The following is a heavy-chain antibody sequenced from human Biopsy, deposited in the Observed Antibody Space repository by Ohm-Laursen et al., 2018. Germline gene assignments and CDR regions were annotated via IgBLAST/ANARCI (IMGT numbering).Heavy chain of an antibody. V-gene: IGHV1-69*06. CDR1: GCTFISYA. D-gene: IGHD1-26*01. CDR3: ARGPHSGSHSCFDY. Sequence: ASVKVSCKASGCTFISYAITWVRQASGQGLEWMGWINPMIGTANYAQMFQGRVTITADNSTSTSYMELSSLPTEDTAIYYCARGPHSGSHSCFDYWGRGTLVTVSS. J-gene: IGHJ4*02. CDR2: INPMIGTA.